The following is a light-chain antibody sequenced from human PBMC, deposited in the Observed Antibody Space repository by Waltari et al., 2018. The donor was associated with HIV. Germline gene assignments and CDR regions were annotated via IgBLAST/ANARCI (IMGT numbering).Light chain of an antibody. CDR1: SSNTGSNA. CDR3: ASWDDSLQAVV. J-gene: IGLJ2*01. V-gene: IGLV1-44*01. Sequence: QSVLTQPPSAFGSPGQRLTISCSGSSSNTGSNAVNCYQHFPEPAPTPPTLGNAQRPPGVPARISGSKSGTSASLAISGLRSEDEGEYYCASWDDSLQAVVFGGGTKVTV. CDR2: GNA.